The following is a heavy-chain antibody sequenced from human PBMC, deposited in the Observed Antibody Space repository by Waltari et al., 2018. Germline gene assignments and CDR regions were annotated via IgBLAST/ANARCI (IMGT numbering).Heavy chain of an antibody. CDR1: GGSINPYY. V-gene: IGHV4-59*08. CDR2: IYYSGST. CDR3: ARLFRAGNPYFGFDN. Sequence: QVQLQESGPGLVQPSETLSLTCSVSGGSINPYYWSWLRQPPGKGLEWIGYIYYSGSTNYNPSLKSRVTISVDTSKNQFSLNLSSVTAADTAVYYRARLFRAGNPYFGFDNWGQGTLVTVSS. J-gene: IGHJ4*02. D-gene: IGHD6-19*01.